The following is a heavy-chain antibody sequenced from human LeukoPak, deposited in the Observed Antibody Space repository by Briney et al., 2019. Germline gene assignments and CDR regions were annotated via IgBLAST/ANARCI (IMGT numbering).Heavy chain of an antibody. Sequence: ASVKVSCKTSGYTFTGYYIHWVRQAPGQGLEWMGWINPNGGGTNYPQKFQGRVTMTRDTSISTAYMELSGLRSDDTAVYYCAREGGYCSGGSCYGFDYWGQGTLVTVSS. CDR3: AREGGYCSGGSCYGFDY. CDR2: INPNGGGT. J-gene: IGHJ4*02. V-gene: IGHV1-2*02. CDR1: GYTFTGYY. D-gene: IGHD2-15*01.